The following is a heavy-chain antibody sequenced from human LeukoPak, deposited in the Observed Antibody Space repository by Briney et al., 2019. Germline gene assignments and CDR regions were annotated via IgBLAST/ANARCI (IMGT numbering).Heavy chain of an antibody. J-gene: IGHJ3*02. D-gene: IGHD2-2*01. V-gene: IGHV4-4*02. Sequence: SGTLSLTCAVSGGSISSSNWWSWVRQPPGKGLEWIGQIYHSGSTNYNPSLKSRVAISVDKSKNQFSLKLSSVTAADTAVYYCARCYCSSTSCYRIDAFDIWGQGTMVTVSS. CDR2: IYHSGST. CDR3: ARCYCSSTSCYRIDAFDI. CDR1: GGSISSSNW.